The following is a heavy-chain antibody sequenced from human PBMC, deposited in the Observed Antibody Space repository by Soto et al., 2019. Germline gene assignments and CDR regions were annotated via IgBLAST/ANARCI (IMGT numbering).Heavy chain of an antibody. D-gene: IGHD2-2*03. V-gene: IGHV4-34*01. CDR2: INHSGST. Sequence: QVQLQQWGAGLLKPSETLSLTCAVYGGSFSGYYWSWIRQPPGKGLEWIGEINHSGSTNYNPSLKSRVTISVDTSKNQFSLKLSSVTAADTAVYYCARARGLDIVVVPAAAHYFDYWGQGTLVTVSS. J-gene: IGHJ4*02. CDR1: GGSFSGYY. CDR3: ARARGLDIVVVPAAAHYFDY.